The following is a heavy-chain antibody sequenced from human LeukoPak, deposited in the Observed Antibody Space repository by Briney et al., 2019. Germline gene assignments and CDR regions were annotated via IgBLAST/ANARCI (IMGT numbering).Heavy chain of an antibody. V-gene: IGHV3-30*18. CDR3: AKDSAKKYDDY. J-gene: IGHJ4*02. CDR1: GFTFSSYD. D-gene: IGHD2/OR15-2a*01. CDR2: IRYDGRHT. Sequence: GGSLRLSCGASGFTFSSYDMHWVRRAPGKGLEWVAGIRYDGRHTYHADSVKGRFTISRDNSKNTLFLQMNSLRAEDTAVYYCAKDSAKKYDDYWGQGTLVTVSS.